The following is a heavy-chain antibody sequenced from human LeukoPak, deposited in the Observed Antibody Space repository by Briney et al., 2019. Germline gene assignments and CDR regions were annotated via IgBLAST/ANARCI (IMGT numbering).Heavy chain of an antibody. J-gene: IGHJ3*02. CDR3: ARGSFVDGGDNRRASDI. CDR1: GGTFSSYA. Sequence: ASVKVSCKASGGTFSSYAISWVRQAPGQGLEWMGWMNPNNGGTKYAQKFQGRATMTRDTSTSTAYMELSSLSSDDTAVYYCARGSFVDGGDNRRASDIWGQGTMVTVSS. V-gene: IGHV1-2*02. D-gene: IGHD2-21*01. CDR2: MNPNNGGT.